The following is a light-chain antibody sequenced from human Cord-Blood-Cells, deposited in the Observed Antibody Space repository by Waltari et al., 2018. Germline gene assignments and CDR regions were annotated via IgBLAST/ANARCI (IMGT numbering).Light chain of an antibody. CDR3: QHSYSTPRT. CDR1: QSISSY. CDR2: AAS. V-gene: IGKV1-39*01. Sequence: DIQMTQSPSSLSASVGDRVTITCRASQSISSYLNWYQQKPGKAPKLLIYAASSLQSGVPSRFSRSRAVTDFTLTVSSLQPEDFATYYGQHSYSTPRTFGGGTKVEIK. J-gene: IGKJ4*01.